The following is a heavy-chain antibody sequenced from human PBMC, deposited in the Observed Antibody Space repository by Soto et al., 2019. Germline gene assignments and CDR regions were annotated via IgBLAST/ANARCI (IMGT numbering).Heavy chain of an antibody. D-gene: IGHD6-19*01. CDR2: IYYSGST. CDR3: ASAAPPTTYSSNLDV. V-gene: IGHV4-31*02. CDR1: GGSISSGGYY. J-gene: IGHJ6*02. Sequence: SETLSLTCTVSGGSISSGGYYWSWIRQHPGKGLEWIGYIYYSGSTYYNPSLKSRVTISVDTSKNQFSLKLSSVTAADTAVYYCASAAPPTTYSSNLDVWGQGTKVTVSS.